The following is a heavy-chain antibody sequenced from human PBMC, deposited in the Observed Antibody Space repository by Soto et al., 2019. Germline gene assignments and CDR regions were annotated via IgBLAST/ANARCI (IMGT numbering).Heavy chain of an antibody. CDR3: GRGCGTCDYGVDV. V-gene: IGHV3-23*01. CDR2: MSGNDPSK. D-gene: IGHD1-26*01. CDR1: GFTFSNNA. J-gene: IGHJ6*02. Sequence: ELQMLQSGGGLVKPGGSLRLTCTASGFTFSNNAMSWVRQAPGKGLEWVSTMSGNDPSKYYADSVKGRFTISRDNSKNTLYLQMNNLRAGDTAIYYCGRGCGTCDYGVDVWGQGTTVTVSS.